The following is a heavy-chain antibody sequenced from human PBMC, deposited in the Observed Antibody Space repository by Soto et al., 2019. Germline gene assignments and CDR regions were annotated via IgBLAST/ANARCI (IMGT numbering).Heavy chain of an antibody. CDR2: ISSSSSYI. Sequence: GGSLRLSCAASGFTFSSYSMNWVRQAPGKGLEWVSSISSSSSYIYYADSVKGRFTISRDNAKNSLYLQMNSLRAEDTAVYYCVRDPGFYGSGSYYDYWGQGTLVTVSS. D-gene: IGHD3-10*01. CDR1: GFTFSSYS. CDR3: VRDPGFYGSGSYYDY. J-gene: IGHJ4*02. V-gene: IGHV3-21*01.